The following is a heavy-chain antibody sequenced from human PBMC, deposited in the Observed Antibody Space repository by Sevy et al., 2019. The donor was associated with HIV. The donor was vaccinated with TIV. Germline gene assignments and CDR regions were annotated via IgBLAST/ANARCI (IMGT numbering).Heavy chain of an antibody. V-gene: IGHV1-24*01. J-gene: IGHJ4*02. Sequence: ASVKVSCKVSGYTLTELSMHWVRQAPGKGLEWMGGCDPEDGETIYAQKFQGRVTMTEDTSTDTAYMELSSLRSEDTAVYYCATDPRIAAAGTHFDYWGQRTLVTVSS. CDR2: CDPEDGET. CDR1: GYTLTELS. D-gene: IGHD6-13*01. CDR3: ATDPRIAAAGTHFDY.